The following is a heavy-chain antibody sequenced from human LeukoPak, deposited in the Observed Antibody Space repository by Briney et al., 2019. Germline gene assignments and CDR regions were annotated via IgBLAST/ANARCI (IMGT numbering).Heavy chain of an antibody. CDR1: GGSFSGYY. CDR2: IYYSGST. Sequence: SETLSLTCAVYGGSFSGYYWSWIRQPPGKGLEWIGSIYYSGSTYYNPSLKSRVTISVDTSKNQFSLKLSSVTAADTAVYYCARLKLPYDAFDIWGQGTMVTVSS. J-gene: IGHJ3*02. D-gene: IGHD6-6*01. CDR3: ARLKLPYDAFDI. V-gene: IGHV4-34*01.